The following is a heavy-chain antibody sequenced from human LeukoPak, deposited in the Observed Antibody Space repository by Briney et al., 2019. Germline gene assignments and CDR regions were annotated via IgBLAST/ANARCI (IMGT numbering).Heavy chain of an antibody. CDR3: ARERVTASSGYYIDY. D-gene: IGHD3-22*01. V-gene: IGHV4-30-2*01. CDR1: GGSISSGGYS. J-gene: IGHJ4*02. CDR2: IYHSGST. Sequence: TLSLTCAVSGGSISSGGYSWSWIRQPPGKGLEWIGYIYHSGSTYYNPSLKSRVTISVDRSKNQFSLKLSSVTAADTAVYYCARERVTASSGYYIDYWGQGTLVTVSS.